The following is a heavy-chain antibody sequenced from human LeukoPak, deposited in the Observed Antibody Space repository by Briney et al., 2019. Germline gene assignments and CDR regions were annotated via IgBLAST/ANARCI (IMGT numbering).Heavy chain of an antibody. D-gene: IGHD3-10*01. CDR3: AREAQGLEGSGGGPRFDP. V-gene: IGHV1-46*01. CDR1: GYTFTRYY. J-gene: IGHJ5*02. Sequence: ASVKVSCKASGYTFTRYYMHWVRQAPGQGLEWMGIINPSGGSTSYAQKFQGRVTMTRDMSTSTVYMELSSLRSEDTAVYYCAREAQGLEGSGGGPRFDPWGQGTLVTVSS. CDR2: INPSGGST.